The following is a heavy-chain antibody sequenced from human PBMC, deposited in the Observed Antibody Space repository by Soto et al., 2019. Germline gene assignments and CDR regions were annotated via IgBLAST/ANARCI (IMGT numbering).Heavy chain of an antibody. D-gene: IGHD4-4*01. Sequence: SETLSLTCTVSGDSVNTGSYYWSWIRQPPGKGLEWIGYAYYSGGTNYNPSLKSRVTISLDTSKNHFSLKLTSVTAADTAIYYCAKDVLYSSYGMDVWGQGTTVTVSS. V-gene: IGHV4-61*01. CDR1: GDSVNTGSYY. CDR3: AKDVLYSSYGMDV. CDR2: AYYSGGT. J-gene: IGHJ6*02.